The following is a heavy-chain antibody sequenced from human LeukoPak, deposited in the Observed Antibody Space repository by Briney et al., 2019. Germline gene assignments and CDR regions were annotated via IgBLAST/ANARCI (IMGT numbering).Heavy chain of an antibody. CDR1: GFTFSSYA. V-gene: IGHV3-30-3*01. CDR3: ARAQGIWTPYSYLYY. Sequence: GGSLRLSCAASGFTFSSYAMHWVRQAPGKGLEWVAVISYDGSNKYYADSVKGRFTISRDNSKNTLYLQMNSLRAEDTAVYYCARAQGIWTPYSYLYYWGQGTLVTVSS. J-gene: IGHJ4*02. D-gene: IGHD5-18*01. CDR2: ISYDGSNK.